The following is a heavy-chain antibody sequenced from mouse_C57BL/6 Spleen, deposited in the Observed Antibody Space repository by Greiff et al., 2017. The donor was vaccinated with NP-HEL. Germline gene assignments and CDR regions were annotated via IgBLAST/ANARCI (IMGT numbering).Heavy chain of an antibody. CDR1: GFTFSDYG. J-gene: IGHJ4*01. CDR2: ISSGSSTI. Sequence: EVQVVESGGGLVKPGGSLKLSCAASGFTFSDYGMHWVRQAPEKGLEWVAYISSGSSTIYYADTVKGRFTISRDNAKNTLFLQMTSLRSEDTAMYYCARAVVVYYYAMDYWGQGTSVTVSS. D-gene: IGHD1-1*01. CDR3: ARAVVVYYYAMDY. V-gene: IGHV5-17*01.